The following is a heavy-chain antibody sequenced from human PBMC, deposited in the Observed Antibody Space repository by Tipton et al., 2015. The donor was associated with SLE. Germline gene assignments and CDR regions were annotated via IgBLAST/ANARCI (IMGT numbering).Heavy chain of an antibody. J-gene: IGHJ6*03. D-gene: IGHD4-17*01. V-gene: IGHV3-30*04. CDR1: GFTFSSYA. CDR2: ISYDGSNK. CDR3: ATVDYGDYYYYMDV. Sequence: SLRLSCAASGFTFSSYAMHWVRQAPGKGLEWVAVISYDGSNKYYADSVKGRFTISRDNSKNTLYLQMNSLRAEDTAVYYCATVDYGDYYYYMDVWGKGTTVTVSS.